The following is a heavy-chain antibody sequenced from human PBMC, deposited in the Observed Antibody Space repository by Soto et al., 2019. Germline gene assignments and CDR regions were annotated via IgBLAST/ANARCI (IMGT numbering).Heavy chain of an antibody. CDR1: GFTFSSYG. CDR2: ISYDGSNQ. V-gene: IGHV3-30*18. D-gene: IGHD6-19*01. CDR3: AKDRNGQWLPTGFDY. J-gene: IGHJ4*02. Sequence: PGGSLRLSCAASGFTFSSYGMHWVRQAPGKGLEWVAVISYDGSNQYYADSVKGRFTISRDNSKNTLYLQMNSLRAEDTAVYYCAKDRNGQWLPTGFDYWGQGTLVTVSS.